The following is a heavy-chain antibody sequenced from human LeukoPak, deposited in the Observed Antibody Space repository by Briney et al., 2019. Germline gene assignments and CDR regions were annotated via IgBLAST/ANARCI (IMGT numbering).Heavy chain of an antibody. CDR1: GGTFSSYA. Sequence: ASVTVSCKASGGTFSSYAISWVRQAPGQGLEWMGRIIPILGIANYAQKFQGRVTITADKSTSTAYMELSSLRSEDTAVYYCASLGYSHHRYYFDYWGQGTLVTVSS. J-gene: IGHJ4*02. D-gene: IGHD5-18*01. CDR2: IIPILGIA. V-gene: IGHV1-69*04. CDR3: ASLGYSHHRYYFDY.